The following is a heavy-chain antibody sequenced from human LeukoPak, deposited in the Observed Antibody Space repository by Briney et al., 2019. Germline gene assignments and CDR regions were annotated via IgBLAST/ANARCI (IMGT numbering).Heavy chain of an antibody. J-gene: IGHJ6*03. CDR1: GFTFSDYY. CDR3: TRSTGSRYYYMDV. CDR2: ISSSGSTI. Sequence: GGSLRLSCAASGFTFSDYYMSWIRQAPGKGPEWVSYISSSGSTIYYADSVKGRFTISRDNAKNSLYLQMNSLRAEDTAVYYCTRSTGSRYYYMDVWGKGTTVTVSS. V-gene: IGHV3-11*01. D-gene: IGHD1-14*01.